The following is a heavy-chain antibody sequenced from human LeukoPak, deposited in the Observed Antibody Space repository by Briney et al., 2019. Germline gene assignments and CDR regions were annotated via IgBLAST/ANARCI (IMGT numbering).Heavy chain of an antibody. CDR2: IYHSGST. Sequence: PSETLSLTCTVSGGSISSGGYYWSWIRQPPGKGLEWIGYIYHSGSTYYNPSLKSRVTISVDTSKNQFSLKLTSVTAADTAVYYCARGGHYYGSPSWGQGTLVTVSS. CDR1: GGSISSGGYY. CDR3: ARGGHYYGSPS. J-gene: IGHJ5*02. V-gene: IGHV4-30-2*05. D-gene: IGHD3-10*01.